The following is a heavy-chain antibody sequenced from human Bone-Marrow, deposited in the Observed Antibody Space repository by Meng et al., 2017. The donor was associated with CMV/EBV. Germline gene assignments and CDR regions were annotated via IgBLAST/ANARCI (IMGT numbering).Heavy chain of an antibody. CDR2: IKHDESEK. J-gene: IGHJ4*02. D-gene: IGHD3/OR15-3a*01. CDR3: ARDHKGLFDY. Sequence: LSCAASGFTFSNHGMHWVRQAPGKGLEWVANIKHDESEKYYVDSVKGRFTISRDNAENSLSLQMNSLRAEDTAVYYCARDHKGLFDYWGQGTLVTVSS. CDR1: GFTFSNHG. V-gene: IGHV3-7*03.